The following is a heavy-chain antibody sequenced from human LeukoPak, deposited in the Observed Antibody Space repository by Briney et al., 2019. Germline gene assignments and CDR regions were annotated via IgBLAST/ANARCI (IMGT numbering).Heavy chain of an antibody. Sequence: GGSLRLSCAASGFTVSSNYMSWVRQAPGKGLEWVSVIYSGGSTYYADSVKGRFTISRDNAKNSLYLQMNSLRAEDTAVYYCARFVVATSWWFDPWGQGTLVTVSS. J-gene: IGHJ5*02. CDR3: ARFVVATSWWFDP. D-gene: IGHD5-12*01. V-gene: IGHV3-53*01. CDR2: IYSGGST. CDR1: GFTVSSNY.